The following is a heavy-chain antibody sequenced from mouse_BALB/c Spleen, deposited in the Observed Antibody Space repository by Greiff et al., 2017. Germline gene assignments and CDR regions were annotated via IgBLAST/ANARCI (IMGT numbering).Heavy chain of an antibody. D-gene: IGHD1-1*01. CDR3: ARYYGSLYAMDY. CDR1: GDSITSGY. Sequence: EVQRVESGPSLVKPSQTLSLTCSVTGDSITSGYWNWIRKFPGNKLEYMGYISYSGSTYYNPSLKSRISITRDTSKNQYYLQLNSVTTEDTATYYCARYYGSLYAMDYWGQGTSVTVSS. V-gene: IGHV3-8*02. CDR2: ISYSGST. J-gene: IGHJ4*01.